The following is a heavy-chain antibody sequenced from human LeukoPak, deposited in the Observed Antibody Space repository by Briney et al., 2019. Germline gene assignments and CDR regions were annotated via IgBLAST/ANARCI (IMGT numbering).Heavy chain of an antibody. CDR2: VHTSGGS. J-gene: IGHJ4*02. D-gene: IGHD1-26*01. Sequence: SETLSLTCTVSGASISHFYWSWIRQTPEKGLEWMGHVHTSGGSTYYPSLKTRLTMSIATSRSQPSLKLTSVTAADTAVYFCARLGSYHDFWGQGALVTVPS. V-gene: IGHV4-4*09. CDR1: GASISHFY. CDR3: ARLGSYHDF.